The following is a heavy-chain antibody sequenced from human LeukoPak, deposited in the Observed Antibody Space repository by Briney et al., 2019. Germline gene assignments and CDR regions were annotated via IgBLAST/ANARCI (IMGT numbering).Heavy chain of an antibody. J-gene: IGHJ4*02. CDR3: AREETYYDILTGYSLPHSDY. CDR1: GYTFTGYY. V-gene: IGHV1-2*02. CDR2: INPNSGGT. D-gene: IGHD3-9*01. Sequence: GASVKVSCKASGYTFTGYYMHWVRQAPGQGLEWMGWINPNSGGTNYAQKFQGRVTMTRDTSISTAYMELSRLRSDDTAVYYCAREETYYDILTGYSLPHSDYWGQGTLVNVSS.